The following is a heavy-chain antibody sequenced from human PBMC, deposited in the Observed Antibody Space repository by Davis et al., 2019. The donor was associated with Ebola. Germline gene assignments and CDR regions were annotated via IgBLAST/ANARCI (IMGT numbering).Heavy chain of an antibody. Sequence: PSETLSLTCTVSGGSISSYYWSWIRQPPGKGLEWIGSIYYSGSTYYNPSLKSRVTISVDTSKNQFSLKLSSVTAADTAVYYCARVDVDIVATTFDYWGQGTLVTVSS. CDR2: IYYSGST. V-gene: IGHV4-59*12. D-gene: IGHD5-12*01. CDR3: ARVDVDIVATTFDY. J-gene: IGHJ4*02. CDR1: GGSISSYY.